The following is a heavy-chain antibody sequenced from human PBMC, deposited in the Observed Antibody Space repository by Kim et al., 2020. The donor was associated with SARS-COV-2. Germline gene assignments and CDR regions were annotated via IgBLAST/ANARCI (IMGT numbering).Heavy chain of an antibody. J-gene: IGHJ4*02. D-gene: IGHD5-12*01. Sequence: ASVKVSCKASGYTFTSYAMHWVRQAPGQRLEWMGWINAGNGNTKYSQKFQGRVTITRDTSASTAYMELSSLRSEDTAVYYCARSRSWLPDYFDYWGQGTLVTVSS. CDR3: ARSRSWLPDYFDY. V-gene: IGHV1-3*01. CDR1: GYTFTSYA. CDR2: INAGNGNT.